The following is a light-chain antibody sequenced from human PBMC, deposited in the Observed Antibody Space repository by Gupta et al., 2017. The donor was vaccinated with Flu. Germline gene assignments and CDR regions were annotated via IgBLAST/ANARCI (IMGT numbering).Light chain of an antibody. Sequence: DIVMCQSPDSLPVSLAERATINGKSSQSVLYSSNNKNYLAWYQQNPGQPPKLLIYWASTRESGIPDRFSGSGSGTDFTLTISSLQAEDVAVYYCQQYDSTPYTFGQGTKLEIK. V-gene: IGKV4-1*01. CDR1: QSVLYSSNNKNY. CDR3: QQYDSTPYT. CDR2: WAS. J-gene: IGKJ2*01.